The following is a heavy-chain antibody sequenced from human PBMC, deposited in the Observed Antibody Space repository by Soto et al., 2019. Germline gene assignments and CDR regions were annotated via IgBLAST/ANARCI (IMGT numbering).Heavy chain of an antibody. V-gene: IGHV1-18*01. CDR2: VNTYKGNT. CDR1: GYSFTDYG. J-gene: IGHJ4*02. CDR3: ARERGNYMYFDY. D-gene: IGHD1-7*01. Sequence: QVQLVQSGAEVKKPGASVKVSCKASGYSFTDYGFTWVRQAPGQGLEWMGWVNTYKGNTNYAQKFQGRFTMTTDTSTSTAYMELRGLRSDDTALYYCARERGNYMYFDYWGQGTLVTVSS.